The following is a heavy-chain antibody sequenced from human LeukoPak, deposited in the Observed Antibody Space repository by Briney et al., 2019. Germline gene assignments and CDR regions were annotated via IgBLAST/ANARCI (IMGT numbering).Heavy chain of an antibody. V-gene: IGHV1-69*13. CDR3: ARDPTSYDSSGYRDY. CDR1: GGTFSSYA. D-gene: IGHD3-22*01. Sequence: SVKASCKASGGTFSSYAISWVRQAPGQGLEWMGGIIPIFGTANYAQKFQGRVTITADESTSTAYMELSSLRSEDTAVYYCARDPTSYDSSGYRDYWGQGTLVTVSS. J-gene: IGHJ4*02. CDR2: IIPIFGTA.